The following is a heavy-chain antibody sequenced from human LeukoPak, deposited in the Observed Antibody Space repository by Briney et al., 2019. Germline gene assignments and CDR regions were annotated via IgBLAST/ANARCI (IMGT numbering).Heavy chain of an antibody. V-gene: IGHV4-39*07. CDR2: IYYSGST. CDR1: GGSISSSSYY. CDR3: ARDLGPTDNWFDP. J-gene: IGHJ5*02. Sequence: PSETLSLTCTVSGGSISSSSYYWGWIRQPPGKGLEWIGSIYYSGSTYYNPSLKSRVTISVDTSKNQFSLKLSSVTAADTAVYYCARDLGPTDNWFDPWGQGTLVTVSS.